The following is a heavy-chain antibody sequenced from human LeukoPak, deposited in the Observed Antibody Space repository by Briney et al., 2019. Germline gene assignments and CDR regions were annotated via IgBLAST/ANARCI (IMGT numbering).Heavy chain of an antibody. V-gene: IGHV4-39*07. CDR1: GGSISSSSYY. CDR2: IYYSGST. D-gene: IGHD2-2*01. Sequence: SETLSLTCTVSGGSISSSSYYWGWIRQPPGKGLEWIGSIYYSGSTYYNPSLKSRVTISVDTSKNQFSLKLSSVTAADTAVYYCARTRYPLLLVYFDYWGQGTLVTVSS. J-gene: IGHJ4*02. CDR3: ARTRYPLLLVYFDY.